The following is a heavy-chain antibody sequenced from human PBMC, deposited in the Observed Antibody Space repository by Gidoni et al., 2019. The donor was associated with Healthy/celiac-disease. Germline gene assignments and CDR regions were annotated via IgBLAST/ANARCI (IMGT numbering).Heavy chain of an antibody. CDR3: AKSRAVGGDYIWGSYRSFFDL. CDR1: GFTFAIYA. CDR2: ISWNSGSI. Sequence: EVQLVESGGGLVQPGRSLRLPCAASGFTFAIYAMHWVRQAPGKGLELVSGISWNSGSIGYADSVKGRFTISRDNAKNSLYLQMNSLRAEDTALYYCAKSRAVGGDYIWGSYRSFFDLWGRGTLVTVSS. D-gene: IGHD3-16*02. J-gene: IGHJ2*01. V-gene: IGHV3-9*01.